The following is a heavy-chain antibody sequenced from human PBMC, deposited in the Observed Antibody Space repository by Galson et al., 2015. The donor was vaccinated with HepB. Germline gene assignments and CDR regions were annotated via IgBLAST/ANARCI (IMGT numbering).Heavy chain of an antibody. CDR3: ARFHCSSTSCYLNY. V-gene: IGHV4-59*01. CDR1: GGSISNYF. CDR2: VYYTGTT. D-gene: IGHD2-2*01. J-gene: IGHJ4*02. Sequence: ETLSLTCTVSGGSISNYFWSWIRQPPGMGLEWIGYVYYTGTTNYNPSLKSRVTMSLDTSKNQFSLKLSSVTAADTAVYYCARFHCSSTSCYLNYWGQGTLVTVSS.